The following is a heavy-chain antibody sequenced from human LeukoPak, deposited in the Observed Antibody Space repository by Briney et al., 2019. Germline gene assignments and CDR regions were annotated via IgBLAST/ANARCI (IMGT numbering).Heavy chain of an antibody. Sequence: PGGSLRLSCAASGFTFKNFAMPWVRQAPGKGLAWVTLISSDGSRQNYADSVTGRFTISRDNSRNTLFLQMNSLRPEDTAVYYCARGSGYFDHWGQGTLVTVSS. CDR3: ARGSGYFDH. D-gene: IGHD3-3*01. CDR1: GFTFKNFA. J-gene: IGHJ4*02. CDR2: ISSDGSRQ. V-gene: IGHV3-30*04.